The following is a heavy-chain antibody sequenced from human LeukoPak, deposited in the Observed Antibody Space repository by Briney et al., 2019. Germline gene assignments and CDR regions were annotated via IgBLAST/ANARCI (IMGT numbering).Heavy chain of an antibody. CDR1: GYTFTSYD. CDR2: MNPNSGNT. CDR3: ARGPWYSSPYYYGMDV. V-gene: IGHV1-8*01. J-gene: IGHJ6*02. Sequence: ASVKVSCKASGYTFTSYDINWVRQATGQGLEWMGWMNPNSGNTGYAQKFQGRVTMTRNTSISTAYMELSSLRSEDTAVYYCARGPWYSSPYYYGMDVWGQGTTVTVSS. D-gene: IGHD2-21*02.